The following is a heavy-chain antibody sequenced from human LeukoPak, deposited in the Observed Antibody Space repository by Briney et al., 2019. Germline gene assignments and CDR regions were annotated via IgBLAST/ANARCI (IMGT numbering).Heavy chain of an antibody. CDR3: ARGVSSGWYGGVDY. D-gene: IGHD6-19*01. CDR1: GFTFSSYA. V-gene: IGHV3-30-3*01. J-gene: IGHJ4*02. Sequence: GGSLRLSCAASGFTFSSYAMHWVRQAPGKGLEWVAVISYDGSNKYYADSVKGRFTISRDNSENTLYLQMNSLRAEDTAVYYCARGVSSGWYGGVDYWGQGTLVTVSS. CDR2: ISYDGSNK.